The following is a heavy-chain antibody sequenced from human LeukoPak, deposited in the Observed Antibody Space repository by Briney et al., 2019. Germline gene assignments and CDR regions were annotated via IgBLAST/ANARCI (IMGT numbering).Heavy chain of an antibody. Sequence: PGGSLRLSCAASGFTFSSYSMNWVRQAPGKGLEWVSSISSSSSYIYYADSVKGRFTISRDNAKNSLYLQMNSLRAEDTAVYYCARDQGYWFGELLYPLYYFDYWGQGTLATVSS. J-gene: IGHJ4*02. CDR1: GFTFSSYS. D-gene: IGHD3-10*01. CDR2: ISSSSSYI. V-gene: IGHV3-21*01. CDR3: ARDQGYWFGELLYPLYYFDY.